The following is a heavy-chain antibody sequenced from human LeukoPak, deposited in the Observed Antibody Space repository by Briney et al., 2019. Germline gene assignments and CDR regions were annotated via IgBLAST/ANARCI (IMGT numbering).Heavy chain of an antibody. CDR3: AKDLYGGGWYNYFDP. CDR2: ISYDGKSQ. J-gene: IGHJ5*02. Sequence: PSGGSLRLSCAASGFSFSNYGMHWVRQAPGKGLEWVAMISYDGKSQHYGDSVKGRFTISRDNSKNTVYLQMNSLRPEDSAMYYCAKDLYGGGWYNYFDPWGQGTRVTVSS. CDR1: GFSFSNYG. V-gene: IGHV3-30*18. D-gene: IGHD6-19*01.